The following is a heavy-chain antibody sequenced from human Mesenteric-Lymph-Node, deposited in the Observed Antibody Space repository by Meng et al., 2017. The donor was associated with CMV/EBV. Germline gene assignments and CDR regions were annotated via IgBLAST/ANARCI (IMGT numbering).Heavy chain of an antibody. Sequence: GESLKISCAASGFTFSSHWMHWVRQAPGKGLVWVSRIKTDGSRTFYADSVKGRFTISRDNAKNTLYLQMNSLRAEDTAVYYCAGPLNPHYYYDSSGYYYWGQGTLVTVSS. J-gene: IGHJ4*02. CDR3: AGPLNPHYYYDSSGYYY. CDR1: GFTFSSHW. D-gene: IGHD3-22*01. V-gene: IGHV3-74*01. CDR2: IKTDGSRT.